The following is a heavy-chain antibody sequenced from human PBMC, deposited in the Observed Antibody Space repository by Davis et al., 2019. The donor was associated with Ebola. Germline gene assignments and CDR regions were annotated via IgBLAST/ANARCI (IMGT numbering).Heavy chain of an antibody. Sequence: GGSLRLSCTASEFTISNYAMYWVRQAPGKGLEWLTFIRHDGSDKYYADSVKGRIHISRDESKNTLYLQMNILKPEDTAVYYCAKDGGFYHMDVWGQGTTVTVSS. CDR3: AKDGGFYHMDV. D-gene: IGHD3-16*01. CDR2: IRHDGSDK. J-gene: IGHJ6*02. V-gene: IGHV3-30*02. CDR1: EFTISNYA.